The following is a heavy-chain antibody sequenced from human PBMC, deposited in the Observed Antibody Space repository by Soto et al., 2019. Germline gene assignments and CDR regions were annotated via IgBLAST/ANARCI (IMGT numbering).Heavy chain of an antibody. CDR2: IWYDESKK. Sequence: GGSLRLSCAASGFILSDYGMHWFRQAPGKGLEWVAVIWYDESKKNYADSVKGRFTISRDNSKNTLYLQMNSLRVEDTAVYHCARGLYSEQFDNWGQGTLVTVSS. V-gene: IGHV3-33*01. CDR3: ARGLYSEQFDN. J-gene: IGHJ4*02. D-gene: IGHD2-8*01. CDR1: GFILSDYG.